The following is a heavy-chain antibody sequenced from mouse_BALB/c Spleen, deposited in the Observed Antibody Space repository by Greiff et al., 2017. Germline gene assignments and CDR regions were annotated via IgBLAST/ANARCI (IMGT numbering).Heavy chain of an antibody. CDR1: GFTFSSFG. Sequence: EVQGVESGGGLVQPGGSRKLSCAASGFTFSSFGMHWVRQAPEKGLEWVAYISSGSSTIYYADTVKGRFTISRDNPKNTLFLQMTSLRSEDTAMYYCARRGDYDDWYFDVWGAGTTVTVSS. V-gene: IGHV5-17*02. CDR3: ARRGDYDDWYFDV. D-gene: IGHD2-4*01. J-gene: IGHJ1*01. CDR2: ISSGSSTI.